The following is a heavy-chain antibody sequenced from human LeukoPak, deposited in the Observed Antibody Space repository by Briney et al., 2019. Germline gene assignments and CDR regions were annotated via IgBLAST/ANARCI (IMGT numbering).Heavy chain of an antibody. CDR2: IYYSGST. CDR3: ASTSIAVLY. D-gene: IGHD6-6*01. V-gene: IGHV4-39*07. Sequence: PSLTLSLTCTVSGGSISSSSYYWGWIRQPPGKGLEWIGSIYYSGSTYYNPSLKSRVTISVDTSKNQFSLKLSSVTAADTAVYYCASTSIAVLYWGQGTLVTVSS. J-gene: IGHJ4*02. CDR1: GGSISSSSYY.